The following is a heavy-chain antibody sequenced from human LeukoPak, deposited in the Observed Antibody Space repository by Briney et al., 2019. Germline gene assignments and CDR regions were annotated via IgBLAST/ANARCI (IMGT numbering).Heavy chain of an antibody. D-gene: IGHD6-19*01. J-gene: IGHJ4*02. Sequence: PSETLSLTCAVYGGSFSGYYWSWIRQPPGKGLEWIGYIFFSGTTNYNPSLKSRATISVDTSKNQFSLKMTSVTAADTAVYFCARVGSGGAWFDFWGQGTLVTVSS. CDR1: GGSFSGYY. V-gene: IGHV4-34*11. CDR3: ARVGSGGAWFDF. CDR2: IFFSGTT.